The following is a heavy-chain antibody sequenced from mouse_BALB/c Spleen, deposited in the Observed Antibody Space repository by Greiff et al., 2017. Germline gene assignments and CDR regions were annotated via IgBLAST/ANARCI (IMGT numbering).Heavy chain of an antibody. D-gene: IGHD4-1*02. CDR1: GYAFTDYV. Sequence: QVQLQQSGPELVRPGTSVKMSCKASGYAFTDYVVEWVKQRPGKGLEWIGVISPGSGGTNYNEKFKGKATLTADKSSSTAYMQLSSLPSDDSAVYFCARSPNWDGKFVYFDYWGQGTTLTVSA. CDR2: ISPGSGGT. J-gene: IGHJ2*01. CDR3: ARSPNWDGKFVYFDY. V-gene: IGHV1-54*01.